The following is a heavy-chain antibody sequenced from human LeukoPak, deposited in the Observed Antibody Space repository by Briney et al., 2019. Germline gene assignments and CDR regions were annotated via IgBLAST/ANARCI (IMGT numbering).Heavy chain of an antibody. V-gene: IGHV1-18*01. J-gene: IGHJ4*02. D-gene: IGHD3-3*01. CDR1: GYTFTSYG. CDR2: ISAYNGNT. CDR3: AIPVYYDFWSGYYSY. Sequence: GASVKVSCKASGYTFTSYGISWVRQAPGQGLEWMGWISAYNGNTNYAQKLQGRVTMTTDTSTSTAYMELRSLRSDDTAVYYCAIPVYYDFWSGYYSYRGQGTLVTVSS.